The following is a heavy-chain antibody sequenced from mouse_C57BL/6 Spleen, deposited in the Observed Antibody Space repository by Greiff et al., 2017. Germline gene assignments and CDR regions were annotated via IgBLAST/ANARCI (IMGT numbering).Heavy chain of an antibody. CDR1: GYTFTDYY. J-gene: IGHJ4*01. V-gene: IGHV1-26*01. D-gene: IGHD1-2*01. CDR2: INPNNGGT. Sequence: EVQLQQSGPELVKPGASVKISCKASGYTFTDYYMNWVKQSHGKSLEWIGDINPNNGGTSYNQKFKGKATLTVDKSSSTAYMELRSLTSEDSAVYYCARSSLLRFSMDYWGQGTSVTVSS. CDR3: ARSSLLRFSMDY.